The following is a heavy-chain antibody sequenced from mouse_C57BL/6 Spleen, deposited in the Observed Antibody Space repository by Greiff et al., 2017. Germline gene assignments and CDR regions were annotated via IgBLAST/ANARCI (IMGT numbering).Heavy chain of an antibody. J-gene: IGHJ1*03. V-gene: IGHV1-61*01. CDR2: IYPSDSET. D-gene: IGHD1-1*01. CDR3: VAHYYGSSYGWYFDV. CDR1: GYTFTSYW. Sequence: QVHVKQPGAELVRPGSSVKLSCKASGYTFTSYWMDWVKQRPGQGLEWIGNIYPSDSETHYNQKFKDKATLTVDKSSSTAYMQLSSLTSEDSAVYYCVAHYYGSSYGWYFDVWGTGTTVTVSS.